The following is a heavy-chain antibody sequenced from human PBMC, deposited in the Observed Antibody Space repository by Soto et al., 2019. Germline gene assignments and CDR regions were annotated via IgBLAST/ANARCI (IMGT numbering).Heavy chain of an antibody. V-gene: IGHV3-74*01. Sequence: GGSLRPSCAAPGFFFNSYWMHWVRQAPGKGLVWVSRINTDESSRSYADSVKGRFTISRDNAKNTLYLQMNSLRAEDTAVYFCARDRVPQLGYYGMDVWGQGTTVTVSS. CDR2: INTDESSR. D-gene: IGHD2-2*01. J-gene: IGHJ6*02. CDR3: ARDRVPQLGYYGMDV. CDR1: GFFFNSYW.